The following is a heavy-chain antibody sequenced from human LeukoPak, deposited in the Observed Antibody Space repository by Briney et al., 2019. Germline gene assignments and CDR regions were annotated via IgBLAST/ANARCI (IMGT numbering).Heavy chain of an antibody. CDR2: VYYSGSI. CDR1: GGPISSFY. CDR3: ARYVWGSYPTFEDY. J-gene: IGHJ4*02. V-gene: IGHV4-59*01. D-gene: IGHD3-16*02. Sequence: SETLSLTCSVSGGPISSFYWSWIRQPPGKGLEWIGYVYYSGSINYNPSLKSRVTISVDTSKNQVSLKLTSVTAADTAVYYCARYVWGSYPTFEDYWGQGTLVTVSS.